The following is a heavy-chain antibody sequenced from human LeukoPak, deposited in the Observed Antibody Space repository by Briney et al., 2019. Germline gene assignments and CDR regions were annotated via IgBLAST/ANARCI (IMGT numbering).Heavy chain of an antibody. D-gene: IGHD1-1*01. Sequence: GASVTVSCKASGGTFSSYAISWVRQAPGQGLEWMGRIIPILGIANYAQRFQGRVTITADKSTSTAYMELSSLRSEDTAVYYCARQNGGVGRYNWNDDIDYWGQGTLVTVSS. CDR3: ARQNGGVGRYNWNDDIDY. J-gene: IGHJ4*02. CDR1: GGTFSSYA. V-gene: IGHV1-69*04. CDR2: IIPILGIA.